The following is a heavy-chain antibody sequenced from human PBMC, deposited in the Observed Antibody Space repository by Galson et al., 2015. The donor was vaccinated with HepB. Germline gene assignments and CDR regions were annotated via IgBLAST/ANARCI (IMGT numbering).Heavy chain of an antibody. J-gene: IGHJ6*02. CDR1: GDSVSSNSAA. V-gene: IGHV6-1*01. CDR2: TYYRSKWYN. D-gene: IGHD2-15*01. CDR3: ARGIGYCSGGSCYLAVYYYYGMDV. Sequence: CAISGDSVSSNSAAWNWIRQSPSRGLEWLGRTYYRSKWYNDYAVSVKSRITINPDTSKNQFSLQLNSVTPEDTAVYYCARGIGYCSGGSCYLAVYYYYGMDVWGQGTTVTVSS.